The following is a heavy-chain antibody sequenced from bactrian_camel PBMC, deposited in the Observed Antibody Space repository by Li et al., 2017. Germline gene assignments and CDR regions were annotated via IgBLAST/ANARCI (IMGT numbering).Heavy chain of an antibody. D-gene: IGHD5*01. V-gene: IGHV3S40*01. CDR1: GYTYKNNC. CDR2: IYFGGGST. CDR3: AACSLAYYALAPITTD. Sequence: DVQLVESGGGSVQPGGSLRLSCAASGYTYKNNCMGWFRRAPGSEREGVAAIYFGGGSTYYADSVKGRFAISQDGAENTVSLQMNDLKPEDTATYYCAACSLAYYALAPITTDWGQGTQVTVS. J-gene: IGHJ4*01.